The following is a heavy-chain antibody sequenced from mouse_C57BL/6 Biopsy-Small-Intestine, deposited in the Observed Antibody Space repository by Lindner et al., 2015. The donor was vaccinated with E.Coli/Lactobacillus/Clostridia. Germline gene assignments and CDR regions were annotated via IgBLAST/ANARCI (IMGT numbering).Heavy chain of an antibody. Sequence: VQLQESGPELVKPGASVKISCKASGYAFSSSWMNWVKQRPGKGLEWIGRIYPGDGDTNYNGKFKGKATLTADKSPSTAYMQLSSLTSEDSAVYFCARKELRLGYFDYWGQGTTLTVSS. CDR3: ARKELRLGYFDY. CDR1: GYAFSSSW. J-gene: IGHJ2*01. D-gene: IGHD3-2*02. V-gene: IGHV1-82*01. CDR2: IYPGDGDT.